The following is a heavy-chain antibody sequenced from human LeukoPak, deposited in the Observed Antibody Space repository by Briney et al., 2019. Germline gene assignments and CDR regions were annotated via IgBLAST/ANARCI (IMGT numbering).Heavy chain of an antibody. J-gene: IGHJ3*02. CDR1: GYTVTGYH. Sequence: ASVKVSCKASGYTVTGYHMHWVRQAPGQGLEWMGIINPSGGSTSYAQKFQGRVTMTRDMSTSTVYMELSNLRSEYTAVYYCARGRHYYDSSDYYYEGDGFDIWGQGTMVTASS. CDR3: ARGRHYYDSSDYYYEGDGFDI. D-gene: IGHD3-22*01. V-gene: IGHV1-46*01. CDR2: INPSGGST.